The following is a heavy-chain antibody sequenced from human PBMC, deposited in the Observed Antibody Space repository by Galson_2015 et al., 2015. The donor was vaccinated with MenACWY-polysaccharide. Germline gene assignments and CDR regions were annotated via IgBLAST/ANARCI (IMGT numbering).Heavy chain of an antibody. CDR1: AFDFNKYV. CDR3: AKGSYRANAVLSYYYYYMDV. D-gene: IGHD4/OR15-4a*01. CDR2: ITPTGGTP. J-gene: IGHJ6*03. V-gene: IGHV3-23*01. Sequence: SLRLSCAASAFDFNKYVMNWVRQPPGKGLQWVSSITPTGGTPSYADSVRGRFTITRDTPKNTLYLQLNRLGAEDTAVYYCAKGSYRANAVLSYYYYYMDVWGKGTTVTVSS.